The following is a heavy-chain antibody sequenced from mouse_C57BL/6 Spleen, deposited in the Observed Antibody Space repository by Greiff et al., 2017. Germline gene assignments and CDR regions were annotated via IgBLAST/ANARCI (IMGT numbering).Heavy chain of an antibody. D-gene: IGHD2-12*01. CDR3: ASLRRGLAMDY. CDR1: GYTFTSYW. V-gene: IGHV1-50*01. CDR2: IDPSDSYT. J-gene: IGHJ4*01. Sequence: QVRLQQPGAELVKPGASVKLSCKASGYTFTSYWMQWVKQRPGQGLEWIGEIDPSDSYTNYNQKFKGKATLTVDTSASTAYMQLSSLTSEDSAVYYCASLRRGLAMDYWGQGTSVTVSS.